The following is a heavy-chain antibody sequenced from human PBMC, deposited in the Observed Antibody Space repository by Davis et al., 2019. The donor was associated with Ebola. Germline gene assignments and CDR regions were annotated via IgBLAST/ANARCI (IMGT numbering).Heavy chain of an antibody. J-gene: IGHJ4*02. CDR1: GYTFTSYG. CDR3: ARGGILAAAGFDY. Sequence: AASVKVSCKASGYTFTSYGISWVRQAPGQGLEWMGWISAYNGNTNYAQKLQGRVTMTRDTSTSTVYMELSSLRSEDTAVYYCARGGILAAAGFDYWGQGTLVTVSS. CDR2: ISAYNGNT. D-gene: IGHD6-13*01. V-gene: IGHV1-18*01.